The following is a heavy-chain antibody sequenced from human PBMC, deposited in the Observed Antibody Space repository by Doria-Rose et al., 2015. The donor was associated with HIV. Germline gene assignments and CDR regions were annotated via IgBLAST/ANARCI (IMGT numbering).Heavy chain of an antibody. J-gene: IGHJ4*02. CDR2: TYYTGTS. CDR3: ARMGSYRELDY. CDR1: GASVSSRGYY. V-gene: IGHV4-31*03. D-gene: IGHD3-3*01. Sequence: PVLVKPSETLSLTCRVSGASVSSRGYYWNWIRQVPGKGLESLGYTYYTGTSDYSPSLKSRLNMAVDTSKNQFSLKLSFVTVADTAVYYCARMGSYRELDYWGQGALVIVSA.